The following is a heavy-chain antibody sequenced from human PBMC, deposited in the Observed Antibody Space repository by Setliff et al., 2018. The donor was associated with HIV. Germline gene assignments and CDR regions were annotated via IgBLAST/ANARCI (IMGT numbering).Heavy chain of an antibody. CDR1: GYTFTSYP. V-gene: IGHV1-3*01. J-gene: IGHJ4*02. CDR3: ARESEWALDYGNIGRPYYFDY. Sequence: ASVKVSCKGSGYTFTSYPIHWVRQAPGQRLEWMGWINAGNGNTKYSQRFRGRVTISRDTSASTAYMELSSLRSEDTAVYYCARESEWALDYGNIGRPYYFDYWGQGTLVTVSS. CDR2: INAGNGNT. D-gene: IGHD3-22*01.